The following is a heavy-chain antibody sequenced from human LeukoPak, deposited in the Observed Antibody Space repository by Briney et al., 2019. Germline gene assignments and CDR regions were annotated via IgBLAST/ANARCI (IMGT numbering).Heavy chain of an antibody. V-gene: IGHV3-30-3*01. CDR3: AREPGMQSYTTITYYFDY. CDR1: GFTFSSYA. Sequence: GGSLRLSCAASGFTFSSYAMHWVRQAPGKGLEWVAVISYDGSNKYYADSVKGRFTISRDNSKNTLYLQMNSLRAEDTAVYYCAREPGMQSYTTITYYFDYWGQGTLVTVSS. CDR2: ISYDGSNK. J-gene: IGHJ4*02. D-gene: IGHD5-12*01.